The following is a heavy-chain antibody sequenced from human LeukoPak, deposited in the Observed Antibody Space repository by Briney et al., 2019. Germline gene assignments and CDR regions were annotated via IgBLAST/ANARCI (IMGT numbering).Heavy chain of an antibody. D-gene: IGHD6-25*01. Sequence: GGSLRLTCAVSGFTFSSYALHWVRQAPGKGLGWVWAIISYGGSTYYANSLKGSFTNSRDNSKNPRYLQRGSLRAEDMAMYYCARAGRGGTFDHWGQGTLVTVSS. CDR2: IISYGGST. CDR1: GFTFSSYA. V-gene: IGHV3-64*01. CDR3: ARAGRGGTFDH. J-gene: IGHJ4*02.